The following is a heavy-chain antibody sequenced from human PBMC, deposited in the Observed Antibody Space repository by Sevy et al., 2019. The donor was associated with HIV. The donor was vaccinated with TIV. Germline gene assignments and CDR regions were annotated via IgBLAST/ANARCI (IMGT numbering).Heavy chain of an antibody. Sequence: ASVKVSCMASGDTLRKHAISWVRQAPGKGLEWMGGIIPTFDTANFPRKFQDRVTITADESTSTVYMELSSLRSEDTAVYYCARAGENLYYSYYDYWGQGTLVTVSS. CDR1: GDTLRKHA. D-gene: IGHD3-10*01. CDR2: IIPTFDTA. V-gene: IGHV1-69*13. J-gene: IGHJ4*02. CDR3: ARAGENLYYSYYDY.